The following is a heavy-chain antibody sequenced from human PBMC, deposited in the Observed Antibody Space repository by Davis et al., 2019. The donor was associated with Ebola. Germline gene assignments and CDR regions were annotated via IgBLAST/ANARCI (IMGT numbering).Heavy chain of an antibody. CDR1: GFTFSSYS. V-gene: IGHV3-21*04. CDR3: ARLSYPRDY. Sequence: GESLKISCAASGFTFSSYSMNWVRQAPGKGLEWVSSISSSSSYIYYADSVKGRFTISRDNSKNTLYLQMNSLRAEDTAVYYCARLSYPRDYWGQGTLVTVSS. D-gene: IGHD3-10*01. CDR2: ISSSSSYI. J-gene: IGHJ4*02.